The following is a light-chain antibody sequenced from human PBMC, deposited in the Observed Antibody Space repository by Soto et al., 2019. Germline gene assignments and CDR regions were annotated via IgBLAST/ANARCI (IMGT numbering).Light chain of an antibody. J-gene: IGLJ2*01. V-gene: IGLV2-14*01. Sequence: QSVLTQPRSVSGSPGQSVTLSCTGTSSDVGGYDYVSWYQQHPDKAPKLIIYDVSNRPSGVSNRFSGSKSGNTASLTISGLQAEDEADYYCSSYTSSSTLVFGGGTKLTVL. CDR3: SSYTSSSTLV. CDR2: DVS. CDR1: SSDVGGYDY.